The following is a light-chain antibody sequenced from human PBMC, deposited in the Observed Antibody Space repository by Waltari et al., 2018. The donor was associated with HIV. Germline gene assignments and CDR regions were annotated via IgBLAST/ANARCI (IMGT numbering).Light chain of an antibody. CDR1: SSNIGSNI. CDR3: AAWDDSLNGPV. CDR2: SNY. V-gene: IGLV1-44*01. J-gene: IGLJ2*01. Sequence: QSVLTQPPSASGTPGQRVTISCSGSSSNIGSNIVNWFQQLPGTAPKLLIYSNYQRPSGAPDRFSGSKSGTSASLAISGLQSEDEADYYCAAWDDSLNGPVFGGGTKLTVL.